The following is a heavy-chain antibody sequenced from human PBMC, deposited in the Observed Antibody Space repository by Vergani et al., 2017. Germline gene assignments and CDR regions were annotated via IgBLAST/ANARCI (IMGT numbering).Heavy chain of an antibody. V-gene: IGHV5-10-1*01. D-gene: IGHD6-13*01. CDR2: IDPSDSYT. Sequence: EVQLVQSGAEVKKPGESLRISCKGSGYSFTSYWISWVRQMPGKGLEWMGRIDPSDSYTNYSPSFQGHVTISADKSISTAYLQWSSLKASDTAMYYCARVIAAAGTGNNWFDPWGQGTLVTVSS. CDR3: ARVIAAAGTGNNWFDP. J-gene: IGHJ5*02. CDR1: GYSFTSYW.